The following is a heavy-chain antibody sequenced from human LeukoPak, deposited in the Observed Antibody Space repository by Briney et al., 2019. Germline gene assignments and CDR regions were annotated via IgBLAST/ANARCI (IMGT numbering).Heavy chain of an antibody. J-gene: IGHJ4*02. CDR3: ARERRDYDFWSGSYFDY. CDR1: GFTFSNYM. CDR2: IKSDGITI. Sequence: GGSLRLSCAASGFTFSNYMMHWVRQAPGKGLVWVSRIKSDGITITYADSVKGRFTISRDNAKNSLYLQMNSLRAEDTAVYYCARERRDYDFWSGSYFDYWGQGTLVTVSS. V-gene: IGHV3-74*01. D-gene: IGHD3-3*01.